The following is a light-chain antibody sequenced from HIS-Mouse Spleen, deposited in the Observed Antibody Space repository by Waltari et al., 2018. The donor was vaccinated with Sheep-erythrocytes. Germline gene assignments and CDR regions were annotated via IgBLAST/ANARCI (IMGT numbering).Light chain of an antibody. J-gene: IGLJ3*02. CDR1: SSDVGGYNY. Sequence: QSALTQPRSVSGSPGQSVTISCTGTSSDVGGYNYVSWYQQHPGKAPKLMIYDGSKRPSGVPTRFSGSKSGHTASLTISGLQAEDEADYYCYSYASSGTPWVFGGGTKLTVL. CDR2: DGS. V-gene: IGLV2-11*01. CDR3: YSYASSGTPWV.